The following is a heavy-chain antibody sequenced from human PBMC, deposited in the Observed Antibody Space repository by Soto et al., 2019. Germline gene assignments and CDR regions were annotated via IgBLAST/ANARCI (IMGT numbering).Heavy chain of an antibody. CDR3: ARSPTRTNYADYFDP. V-gene: IGHV3-72*01. J-gene: IGHJ5*02. CDR2: IRNKAHSYST. CDR1: GFTFGDHY. Sequence: GRSLRLSCAVSGFTFGDHYMDWVRQAPGKGLEWFGRIRNKAHSYSTTYAASVKGRFTISRDNSKNTLYLQMNSLGAEDTAVYYCARSPTRTNYADYFDPWGQGTLVTVSS. D-gene: IGHD4-17*01.